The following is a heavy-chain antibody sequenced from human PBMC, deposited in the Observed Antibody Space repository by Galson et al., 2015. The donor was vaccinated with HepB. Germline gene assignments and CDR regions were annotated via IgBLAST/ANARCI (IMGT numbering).Heavy chain of an antibody. V-gene: IGHV3-30*04. D-gene: IGHD3-16*01. Sequence: SLRLSCAASGFIFSAYDMHWVRQAPGKGLEWVAAISGDGSAKYYSDSVKGRFTISRDNSKSTLYLQVNSLRPDDTAVFYCAREGEGWAFDYWGQGTLVTVSS. CDR1: GFIFSAYD. CDR2: ISGDGSAK. J-gene: IGHJ4*02. CDR3: AREGEGWAFDY.